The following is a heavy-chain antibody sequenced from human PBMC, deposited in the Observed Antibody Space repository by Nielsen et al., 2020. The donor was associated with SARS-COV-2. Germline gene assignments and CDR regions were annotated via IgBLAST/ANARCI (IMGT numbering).Heavy chain of an antibody. CDR2: ISSSSSYI. J-gene: IGHJ4*02. CDR1: GFTFSSYS. D-gene: IGHD5-24*01. CDR3: ASSGDGYNWSYYFDY. Sequence: GESLKISCAASGFTFSSYSMNWVRQAPGKGLEWVSSISSSSSYIYYADSVKGRFTISRDNAKNSLYLQMNSLRAEDTAVYYCASSGDGYNWSYYFDYWGQGTLVTVSS. V-gene: IGHV3-21*01.